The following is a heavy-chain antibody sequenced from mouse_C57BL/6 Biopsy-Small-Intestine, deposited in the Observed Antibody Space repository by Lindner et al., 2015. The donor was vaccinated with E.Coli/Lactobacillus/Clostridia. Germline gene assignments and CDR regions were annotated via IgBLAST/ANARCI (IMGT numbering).Heavy chain of an antibody. CDR3: ATDGSGLLL. Sequence: SVKVSCKASGGTLSSHAFSWVRQAPGQGLEWMGRIIPVVGIPNYAQKFQQRVTISADRSTNTAYLELRSLKYGDTALYYCATDGSGLLLWGQGTKVTVSS. CDR2: IIPVVGIP. V-gene: IGHV14-2*02. D-gene: IGHD6-1*01. CDR1: GGTLSSHA. J-gene: IGHJ1*01.